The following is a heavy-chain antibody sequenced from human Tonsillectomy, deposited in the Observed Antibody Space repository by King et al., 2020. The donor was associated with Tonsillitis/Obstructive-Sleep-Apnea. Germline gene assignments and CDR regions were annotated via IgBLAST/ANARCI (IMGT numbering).Heavy chain of an antibody. CDR1: GFTFSSYA. CDR3: ARGKRCSSTSCYTLYYYYYYMDV. Sequence: VQLVESGGGVVQPGRSLRLSCAASGFTFSSYAMHWVRQAPGKGLEWVAVISYDGGNKYYADSVKGRFTISRDNSKNTLYLQMNSLRTEDTAVYYCARGKRCSSTSCYTLYYYYYYMDVWGEGTTVTVSS. D-gene: IGHD2-2*02. CDR2: ISYDGGNK. J-gene: IGHJ6*03. V-gene: IGHV3-30*04.